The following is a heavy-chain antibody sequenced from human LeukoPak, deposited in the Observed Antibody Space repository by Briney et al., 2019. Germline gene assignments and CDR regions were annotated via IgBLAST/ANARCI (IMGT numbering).Heavy chain of an antibody. J-gene: IGHJ3*02. D-gene: IGHD3-3*01. V-gene: IGHV4-38-2*01. CDR1: GYSVSSGYY. CDR3: ARPPRYYDFWSGEYAFDI. Sequence: SETLSLTXAVSGYSVSSGYYWGWIRQPPGKGLEWIGSIYHSGSTYYNPSLKSRVTISVDTSKNQFSLKLSSVTAADTAVYYCARPPRYYDFWSGEYAFDIWGQGTMVTVSS. CDR2: IYHSGST.